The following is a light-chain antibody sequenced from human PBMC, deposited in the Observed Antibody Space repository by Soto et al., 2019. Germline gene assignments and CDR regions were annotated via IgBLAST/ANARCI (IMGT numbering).Light chain of an antibody. V-gene: IGKV2-28*01. Sequence: DIVMTQSPLSLPVTPGEPASISCRSSQSLLHSNGYNYLDWYLQKPGQSPQLLIYLGSNRASGVPDRFSGSGSGTDFTLKISRVEAEDVGVYYCMQGVQNPPAFGPGTKVDIK. CDR1: QSLLHSNGYNY. CDR2: LGS. CDR3: MQGVQNPPA. J-gene: IGKJ3*01.